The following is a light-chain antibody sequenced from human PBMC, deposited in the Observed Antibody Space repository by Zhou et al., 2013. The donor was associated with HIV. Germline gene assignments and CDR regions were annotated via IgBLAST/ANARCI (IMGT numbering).Light chain of an antibody. CDR1: QSLVHSDGNTY. V-gene: IGKV2-30*02. CDR3: MEGTYWRT. CDR2: KVS. J-gene: IGKJ1*01. Sequence: DVVMTQSPVSLPVTLGQPASISCRSSQSLVHSDGNTYLNWFHQRPGQSPRRLIYKVSNRDSGVPDRFSGSGSGTDFTLKISRVEAEDVGIYYCMEGTYWRTFGQGT.